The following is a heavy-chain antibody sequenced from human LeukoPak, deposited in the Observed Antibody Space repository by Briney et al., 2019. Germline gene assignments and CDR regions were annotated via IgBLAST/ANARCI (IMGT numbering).Heavy chain of an antibody. Sequence: ASVKVSCKASGYTFTSYAMHWVRQAPGQRLEWMGWINAGNGNTKYSQKFQGRVTITRDTSASTAYMELSSLRSEDTAVYYCARERELHKLWSPPDYWGQGTLVTVSS. D-gene: IGHD3-10*01. V-gene: IGHV1-3*01. J-gene: IGHJ4*02. CDR1: GYTFTSYA. CDR2: INAGNGNT. CDR3: ARERELHKLWSPPDY.